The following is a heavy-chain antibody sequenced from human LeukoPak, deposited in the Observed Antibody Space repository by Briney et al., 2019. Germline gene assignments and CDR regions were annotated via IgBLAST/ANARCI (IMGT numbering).Heavy chain of an antibody. D-gene: IGHD2-2*01. CDR3: ARDATYTYCSSTSCTNFDY. CDR2: IYSGGST. Sequence: GGSLRLSCAASGFTVSGNYMSWVRQAPGKGLEWVSVIYSGGSTYYADSVKGRFTISRDNSKNTLYLQMNSLRAEDTAVYYCARDATYTYCSSTSCTNFDYWGQGTLVTVSS. V-gene: IGHV3-66*01. CDR1: GFTVSGNY. J-gene: IGHJ4*02.